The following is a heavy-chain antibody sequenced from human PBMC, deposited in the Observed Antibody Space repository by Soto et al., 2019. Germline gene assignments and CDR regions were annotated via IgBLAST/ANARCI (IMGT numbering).Heavy chain of an antibody. V-gene: IGHV3-11*06. Sequence: GGTLRLSCAASGFTFSDHYMSWIRQAPGKGLEWIGYSSNSGSFTRYADSVRGRFSISRDNAKNSLYLQINSLRGDDTAIYYCVRSGDNYNLLDYWGQGTPVTVSS. CDR3: VRSGDNYNLLDY. J-gene: IGHJ4*02. CDR1: GFTFSDHY. D-gene: IGHD1-1*01. CDR2: SSNSGSFT.